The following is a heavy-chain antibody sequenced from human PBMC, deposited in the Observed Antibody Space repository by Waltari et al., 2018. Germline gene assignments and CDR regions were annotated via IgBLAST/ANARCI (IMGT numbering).Heavy chain of an antibody. J-gene: IGHJ3*02. CDR1: GYTFTDYY. CDR3: ARMIVVVITHDAFDI. V-gene: IGHV1-69-2*01. D-gene: IGHD3-22*01. Sequence: VQLVQSGAEVKKPGASVKVSCKASGYTFTDYYMHWVPQDPGKGLEWMGRVDPEDGETIYAEKFQGRVTITADTSTDTAYMELSSLRSEDTAVYYCARMIVVVITHDAFDIWGQGTMVTVSS. CDR2: VDPEDGET.